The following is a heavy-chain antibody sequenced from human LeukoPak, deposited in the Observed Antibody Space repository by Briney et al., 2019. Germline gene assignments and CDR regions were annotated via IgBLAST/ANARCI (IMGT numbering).Heavy chain of an antibody. CDR3: ASRWAVTDDAFDI. CDR1: GGSIASGGYY. Sequence: SETLSLTCTVSGGSIASGGYYWTWIRQHPGKGLEWIGYIYSSGSTYYNPSLKSRIIISVDTSKNQFSLKLTSVTAADTAVYYRASRWAVTDDAFDIWGQGTMVTVSS. J-gene: IGHJ3*02. V-gene: IGHV4-31*03. CDR2: IYSSGST. D-gene: IGHD2-21*02.